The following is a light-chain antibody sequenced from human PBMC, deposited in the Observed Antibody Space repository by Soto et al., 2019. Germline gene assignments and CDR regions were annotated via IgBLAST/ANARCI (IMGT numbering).Light chain of an antibody. CDR1: QSVSSN. V-gene: IGKV3-15*01. CDR3: QQYNKWPWT. Sequence: EILMTQSPATLSVSPGARATLSCRASQSVSSNLACNQHKLGQAPRILIYGASPRATGIPGRVSGSGSGTVFTLTISSLQSEDFGVYYCQQYNKWPWTFGRGTKVEIK. J-gene: IGKJ1*01. CDR2: GAS.